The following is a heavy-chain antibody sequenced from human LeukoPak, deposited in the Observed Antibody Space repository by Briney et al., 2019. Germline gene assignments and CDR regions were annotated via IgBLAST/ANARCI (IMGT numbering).Heavy chain of an antibody. CDR3: ARGGVWWWDGFHI. CDR1: GFTFSSYG. J-gene: IGHJ3*02. Sequence: GGSLRLSCAASGFTFSSYGMHWVRQAPGKGLEWVAVISYDGSNKYYADSVKGRFTISRDNSKNTLYLQMNSLRAEDTAVYYCARGGVWWWDGFHIWGQGTMVTVSS. CDR2: ISYDGSNK. V-gene: IGHV3-30*03. D-gene: IGHD2-21*01.